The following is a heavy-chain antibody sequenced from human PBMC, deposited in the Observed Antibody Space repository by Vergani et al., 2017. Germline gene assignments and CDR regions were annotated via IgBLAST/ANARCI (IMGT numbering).Heavy chain of an antibody. J-gene: IGHJ4*02. V-gene: IGHV3-33*01. D-gene: IGHD6-19*01. CDR1: GFSFSSYS. CDR2: IWYDGSKT. Sequence: QVQLVESGGGVVQPGRSLRLSCAASGFSFSSYSMHWVRQAPGKGLEWVAAIWYDGSKTYYADSVKGRFTISRDNSKDTLFLQMTSLRAEDTAVYYCARPRWVRILDIAVLGWGFNSLGQGTLVAVSS. CDR3: ARPRWVRILDIAVLGWGFNS.